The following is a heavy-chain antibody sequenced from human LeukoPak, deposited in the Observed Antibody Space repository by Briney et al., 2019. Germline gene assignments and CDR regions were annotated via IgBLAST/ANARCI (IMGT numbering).Heavy chain of an antibody. D-gene: IGHD5-12*01. V-gene: IGHV4-39*02. CDR3: ARERDAYDWRPLDV. CDR1: GGFLSSGSYF. Sequence: SETLSLTCTVSGGFLSSGSYFWAWLRQPPGKGLEWIVSLFYTGSNYYNPSLKSRVSISVYTSKIPFSLKLRCVTAGDTAVYYGARERDAYDWRPLDVWGQGTPVTVSS. J-gene: IGHJ4*02. CDR2: LFYTGSN.